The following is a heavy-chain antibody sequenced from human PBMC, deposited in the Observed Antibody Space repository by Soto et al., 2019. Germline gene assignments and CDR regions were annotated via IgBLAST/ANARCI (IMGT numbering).Heavy chain of an antibody. D-gene: IGHD3-9*01. CDR3: ARERVTGYYNVIGF. CDR2: LSYDVRNK. J-gene: IGHJ4*02. CDR1: GFTFSTYS. V-gene: IGHV3-30*04. Sequence: PGGSLRLSCADSGFTFSTYSMNWVRQAPGKGLEWVAVLSYDVRNKFYADSVKGRFTISRDNSKNTLYLQMDSLSAEDTAAYYCARERVTGYYNVIGFWGQGTLVTVSS.